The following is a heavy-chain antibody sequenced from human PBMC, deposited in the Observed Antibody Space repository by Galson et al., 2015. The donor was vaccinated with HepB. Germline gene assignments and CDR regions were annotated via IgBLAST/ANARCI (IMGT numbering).Heavy chain of an antibody. V-gene: IGHV3-23*01. D-gene: IGHD3-16*01. CDR3: AKVAILGATPHYSDY. CDR2: LSVNGDIS. Sequence: ALRLSCAASGFTFTRYTMGWVRQAPGKGLKWVSYLSVNGDISYYEDSVKGRFTISRDNSKKMVYLQMNGLRAEDTAVYYWAKVAILGATPHYSDYLGQGTLVTVSS. J-gene: IGHJ4*02. CDR1: GFTFTRYT.